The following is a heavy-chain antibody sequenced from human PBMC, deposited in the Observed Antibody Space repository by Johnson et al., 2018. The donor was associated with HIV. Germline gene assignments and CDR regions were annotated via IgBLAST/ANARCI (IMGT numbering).Heavy chain of an antibody. Sequence: VQLVESGGGVVRPGGSLRLSCAVSGFTFDDYGMSWVRQVPGKGLEWVSGINWNGGSTGYADSVKGRFTISRDNGKNSLYLQMNTLRADDTAVYYCARDSDSLYAFDIWGQGTMVT. J-gene: IGHJ3*02. CDR1: GFTFDDYG. D-gene: IGHD3-22*01. CDR3: ARDSDSLYAFDI. V-gene: IGHV3-20*04. CDR2: INWNGGST.